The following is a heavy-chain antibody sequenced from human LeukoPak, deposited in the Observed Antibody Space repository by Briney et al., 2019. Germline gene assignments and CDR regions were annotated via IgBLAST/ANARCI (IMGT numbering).Heavy chain of an antibody. Sequence: IGYIYYSGSTNYNPSLKSRVTISVDTSMNQFSLKLSSVTAADTAVYYCARWGYSRILDYWGQGTLVTVSS. CDR3: ARWGYSRILDY. J-gene: IGHJ4*02. CDR2: IYYSGST. V-gene: IGHV4-59*08. D-gene: IGHD6-13*01.